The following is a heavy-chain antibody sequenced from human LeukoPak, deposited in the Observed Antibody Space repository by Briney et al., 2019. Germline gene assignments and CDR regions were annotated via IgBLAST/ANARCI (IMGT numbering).Heavy chain of an antibody. V-gene: IGHV4-61*01. CDR2: IYYSGST. D-gene: IGHD3-10*01. CDR1: GGSISSSSYY. Sequence: SETLSLTCTVSGGSISSSSYYWSWIRQPPGKGLEWIGYIYYSGSTNYNPSLKSRVTISVDTSKNQFSLKLSSVTAADTAVYYCARVIITMVRGVIIGLFMDVWGKGTTVTVSS. J-gene: IGHJ6*03. CDR3: ARVIITMVRGVIIGLFMDV.